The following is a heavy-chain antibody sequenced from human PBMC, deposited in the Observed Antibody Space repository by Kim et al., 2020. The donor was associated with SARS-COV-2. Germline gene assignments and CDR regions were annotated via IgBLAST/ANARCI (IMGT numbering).Heavy chain of an antibody. CDR2: IDPSDSYT. Sequence: GESLKISCKGSGYSFTSYWISWVRQMPGKGLEWMGRIDPSDSYTNYSPSFQGHVTISADKSISTAYLQWSSLKASDTAMYYCARQQGSTIQLWSPFDYWGHGTLVTVSS. CDR1: GYSFTSYW. D-gene: IGHD5-18*01. J-gene: IGHJ4*01. CDR3: ARQQGSTIQLWSPFDY. V-gene: IGHV5-10-1*01.